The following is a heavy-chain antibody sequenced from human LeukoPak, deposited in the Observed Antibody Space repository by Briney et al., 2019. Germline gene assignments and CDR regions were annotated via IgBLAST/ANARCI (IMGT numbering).Heavy chain of an antibody. D-gene: IGHD3-16*02. CDR3: ARGYSAWQRDAFDI. V-gene: IGHV4-38-2*02. CDR2: IYHSGST. Sequence: ASETLSLTCTVSGYSISSGYYWGWIRQPPGKGLEWIGSIYHSGSTYYNPSLKSRVTISVDTSKNQFSLKLSSVTAADTAVYYCARGYSAWQRDAFDIWGQRTMVTVSS. J-gene: IGHJ3*02. CDR1: GYSISSGYY.